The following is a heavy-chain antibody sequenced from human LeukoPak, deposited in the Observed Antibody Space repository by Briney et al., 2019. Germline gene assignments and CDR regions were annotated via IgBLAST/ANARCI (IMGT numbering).Heavy chain of an antibody. J-gene: IGHJ4*02. CDR2: ISGSGGST. V-gene: IGHV3-23*01. D-gene: IGHD3-10*01. CDR3: AKDSVSIIRGTLDY. CDR1: GFTFNSYA. Sequence: RPGGSLRLSCVASGFTFNSYAMSWVRQAPGKGLEWVSGISGSGGSTNYADSVKGRFTISRDNSKNTLYLQMNSLRAEDTAIYYCAKDSVSIIRGTLDYWGQGTLVTVSS.